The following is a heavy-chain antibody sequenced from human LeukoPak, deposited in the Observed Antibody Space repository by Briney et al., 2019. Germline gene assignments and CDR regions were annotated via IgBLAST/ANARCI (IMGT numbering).Heavy chain of an antibody. CDR3: ARGPPLWFGDSPFDP. CDR2: INHSGST. D-gene: IGHD3-10*01. V-gene: IGHV4-34*01. CDR1: GGSFSGYY. J-gene: IGHJ5*02. Sequence: SETLSLTCAVYGGSFSGYYWSWIRKPPGKGLDWIGEINHSGSTNYNPSLKSRVTISVDTSKNQFSLKLSSVTAADTAVYYCARGPPLWFGDSPFDPWGQGTLVTVSS.